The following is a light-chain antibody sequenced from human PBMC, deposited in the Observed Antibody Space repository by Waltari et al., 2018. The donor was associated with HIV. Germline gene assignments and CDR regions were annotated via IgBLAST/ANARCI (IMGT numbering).Light chain of an antibody. V-gene: IGKV4-1*01. CDR1: QSILYGSDNNNY. Sequence: DIVMTQSPDSLVVSLGERDTINCKPSQSILYGSDNNNYLAWFQHKPGQPPKLLLYWASTRESGVPDRFIGSGSGTDFTLTISSLQAEDVAVYYCQQYYDAPPTFGQGTKLEIK. J-gene: IGKJ2*01. CDR3: QQYYDAPPT. CDR2: WAS.